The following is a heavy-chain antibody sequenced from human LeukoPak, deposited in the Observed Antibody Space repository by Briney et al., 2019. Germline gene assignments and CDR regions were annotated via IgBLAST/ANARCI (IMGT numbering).Heavy chain of an antibody. Sequence: ASVKVSCKASGYTFTGYYMHWVRQAPGQGLEWMGRIDPNSGGTNYAQKFQGRVTMTRDTSISTAYMELSRLRSDDTAVYYCARVGSSSWYSFDYWGQGNLVTVPS. CDR1: GYTFTGYY. V-gene: IGHV1-2*06. CDR2: IDPNSGGT. J-gene: IGHJ4*02. CDR3: ARVGSSSWYSFDY. D-gene: IGHD6-13*01.